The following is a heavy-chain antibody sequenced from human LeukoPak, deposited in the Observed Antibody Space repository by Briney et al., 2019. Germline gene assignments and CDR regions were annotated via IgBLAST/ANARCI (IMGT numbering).Heavy chain of an antibody. J-gene: IGHJ4*02. D-gene: IGHD1-26*01. V-gene: IGHV3-66*01. CDR2: IYSGGRT. CDR3: ARGAGTSGGYWSSPPSHFDC. CDR1: GFSVGSND. Sequence: GGSLRLSCAASGFSVGSNDINWVRQAPGQGLEWGSVIYSGGRTYYADSVKGRFTNSRDSSENTLHLQINSLRAEDTAVYYCARGAGTSGGYWSSPPSHFDCWGQGTLVTVSS.